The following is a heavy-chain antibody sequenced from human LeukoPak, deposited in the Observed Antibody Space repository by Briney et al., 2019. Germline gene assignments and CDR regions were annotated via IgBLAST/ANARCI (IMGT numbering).Heavy chain of an antibody. CDR1: GFTFSSYA. D-gene: IGHD4-23*01. CDR3: ARTTGNGHWLIQF. J-gene: IGHJ4*02. Sequence: GGSLRLSCAASGFTFSSYAVNWVRQTPVKGLEWVSFITGDAGDTSYADSVRGRFTISRDNSKNTLFLQLNSLSAEDTGVYYCARTTGNGHWLIQFWGQGTLVTVSS. CDR2: ITGDAGDT. V-gene: IGHV3-23*01.